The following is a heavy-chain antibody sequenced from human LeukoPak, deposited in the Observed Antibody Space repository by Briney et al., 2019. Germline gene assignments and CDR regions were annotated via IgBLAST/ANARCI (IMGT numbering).Heavy chain of an antibody. CDR2: INPSGGST. CDR1: GYTFTSYY. CDR3: AGPQRQILWFGELSPSAFDI. J-gene: IGHJ3*02. D-gene: IGHD3-10*01. Sequence: ASVKVSCKASGYTFTSYYMHWVRQAPGQGLEGMGIINPSGGSTSYAQKFQGRVTMTRDTSTSTVYMELSSLRSEDTAVYYCAGPQRQILWFGELSPSAFDIWGQGTMVTVSS. V-gene: IGHV1-46*01.